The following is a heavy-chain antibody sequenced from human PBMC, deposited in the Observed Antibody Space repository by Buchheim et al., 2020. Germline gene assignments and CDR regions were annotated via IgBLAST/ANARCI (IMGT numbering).Heavy chain of an antibody. Sequence: EVQLLESGGGLVQPGGSLRLSCVASGFPFTNYGMAWVRQAPGKGLEWVSYISGSGDKTDFADSVKGRLIISRDNSKNPMYLQMNSLRAGDTALYYCAKDRIHRDDSDFWGQGTL. CDR3: AKDRIHRDDSDF. J-gene: IGHJ4*02. CDR2: ISGSGDKT. D-gene: IGHD5-24*01. V-gene: IGHV3-23*01. CDR1: GFPFTNYG.